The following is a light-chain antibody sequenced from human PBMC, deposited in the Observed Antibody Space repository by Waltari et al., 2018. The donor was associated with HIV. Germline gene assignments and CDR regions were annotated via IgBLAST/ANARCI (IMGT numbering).Light chain of an antibody. CDR2: RNN. J-gene: IGLJ3*02. CDR3: AAWDDSLSGWV. V-gene: IGLV1-47*01. Sequence: QSVLTQPPSASGTPGQRVTISCSGSSSNIGSNYIYWYQQLPGTAPKRLIYRNNQRPSGVPDRFSGSKSGTSASLAISGLRSEDEADYSCAAWDDSLSGWVFGGGTKLTVL. CDR1: SSNIGSNY.